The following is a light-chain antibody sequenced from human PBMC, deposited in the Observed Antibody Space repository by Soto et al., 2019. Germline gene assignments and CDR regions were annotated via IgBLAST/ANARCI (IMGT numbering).Light chain of an antibody. J-gene: IGKJ5*01. CDR3: QQHSNWTIT. CDR2: GAS. Sequence: IVLTQSPGTLSLSPGERATLSCRASQSVSSSYLAWYQQKPGQAPRLVLYGASTRATGIPDRFSGSGSGTDFTLTISRLEPEDCAVYDCQQHSNWTITFGQGTRLEIK. CDR1: QSVSSSY. V-gene: IGKV3D-20*02.